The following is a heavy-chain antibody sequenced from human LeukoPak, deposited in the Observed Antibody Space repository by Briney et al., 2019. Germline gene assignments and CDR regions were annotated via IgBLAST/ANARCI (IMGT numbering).Heavy chain of an antibody. Sequence: SETLSLTCTVSGGSINTPNYYWGWIRQTPGKGLEWIGNIFYSGGTYYSPSLTSRVTISLDTSRNQFSLKLNSVTAADTAVYYCARIPWLVTYYFDSWGQGTLVTVSS. D-gene: IGHD6-19*01. CDR3: ARIPWLVTYYFDS. J-gene: IGHJ4*02. CDR2: IFYSGGT. V-gene: IGHV4-39*07. CDR1: GGSINTPNYY.